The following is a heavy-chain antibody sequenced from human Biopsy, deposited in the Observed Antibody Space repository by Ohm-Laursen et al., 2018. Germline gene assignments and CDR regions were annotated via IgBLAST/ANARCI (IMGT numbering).Heavy chain of an antibody. CDR1: GFTFNNYG. CDR3: ARPTNARAGGAPFDI. Sequence: SLRLSCAASGFTFNNYGMHWVRQAPGKGLEWVAVLWYDGTNKYYADSVKGRFTISRDNSKNTLYLQMNSLRAKDTAMYYCARPTNARAGGAPFDIWGQGTMVTVSS. D-gene: IGHD1-1*01. J-gene: IGHJ3*02. CDR2: LWYDGTNK. V-gene: IGHV3-33*08.